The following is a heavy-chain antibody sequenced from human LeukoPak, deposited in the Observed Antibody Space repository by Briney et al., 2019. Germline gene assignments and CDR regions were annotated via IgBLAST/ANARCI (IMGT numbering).Heavy chain of an antibody. D-gene: IGHD6-6*01. CDR2: ISWNSGSK. CDR3: AKDAYSSSSSADYFDY. CDR1: GFTFDDYA. V-gene: IGHV3-9*01. Sequence: GRSLRLSCAASGFTFDDYAMHWVRQAPGKGLEWVSGISWNSGSKGYADSVKGRFTISRDNAKNSLYLQMNSLRAEDTALYYCAKDAYSSSSSADYFDYWGQGTLVTVSS. J-gene: IGHJ4*02.